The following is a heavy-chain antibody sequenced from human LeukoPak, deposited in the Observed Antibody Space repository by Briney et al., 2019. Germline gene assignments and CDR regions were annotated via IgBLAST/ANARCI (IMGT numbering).Heavy chain of an antibody. V-gene: IGHV3-30*02. J-gene: IGHJ4*02. CDR3: AKEQTPYSSSWYRFDY. D-gene: IGHD6-13*01. CDR2: IKFHGHET. CDR1: GFNFNNYD. Sequence: GGSLTLSCVASGFNFNNYDLHWVRQAPGKGLEWVAFIKFHGHETFYADSVEGRFTFSRDNSRNTVYLQMNSLRAEDTAVYYCAKEQTPYSSSWYRFDYWGQGTLVTVSS.